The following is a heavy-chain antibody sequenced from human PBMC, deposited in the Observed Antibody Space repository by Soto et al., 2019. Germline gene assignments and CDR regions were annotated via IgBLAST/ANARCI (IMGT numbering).Heavy chain of an antibody. Sequence: PGGSLRLSCAASGFTFSSYSMNWVRQAPGKGLEWVSYISSSSSTIYYADSVKGRFTISRDNAKNSLYLQMNSLRAEDTAVYYCARELMVRGVIHYYGMDVWGQGTTVTV. CDR3: ARELMVRGVIHYYGMDV. CDR1: GFTFSSYS. D-gene: IGHD3-10*01. J-gene: IGHJ6*02. CDR2: ISSSSSTI. V-gene: IGHV3-48*01.